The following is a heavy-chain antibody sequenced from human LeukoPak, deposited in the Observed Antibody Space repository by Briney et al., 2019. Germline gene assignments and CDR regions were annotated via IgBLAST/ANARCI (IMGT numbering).Heavy chain of an antibody. Sequence: GGSLRLSCAASGFTFSSYGMHWVRQAPGKGLEGVAVISYDGSNKYYADSVKGRFTISRDNSKNTLYLQMNSLRAEDTAVYYCAKDSVQWLRGRGGNYFDYWGQGTLVTVSS. CDR2: ISYDGSNK. D-gene: IGHD6-19*01. V-gene: IGHV3-30*18. CDR3: AKDSVQWLRGRGGNYFDY. J-gene: IGHJ4*02. CDR1: GFTFSSYG.